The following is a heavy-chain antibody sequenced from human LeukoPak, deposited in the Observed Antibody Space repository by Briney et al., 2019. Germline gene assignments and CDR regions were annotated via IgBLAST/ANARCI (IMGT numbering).Heavy chain of an antibody. CDR3: ARARRSLFSYYFDY. D-gene: IGHD3-9*01. CDR2: SSSSGSTR. Sequence: GGSLRLSCEASGFTFSSYEMNWVRQAPGKGLEWVSYSSSSGSTRHYADSVKGRFTISRDNAKNSLYLQMSSVRAEETAVYYCARARRSLFSYYFDYWGQGTLVTVSS. V-gene: IGHV3-48*03. J-gene: IGHJ4*02. CDR1: GFTFSSYE.